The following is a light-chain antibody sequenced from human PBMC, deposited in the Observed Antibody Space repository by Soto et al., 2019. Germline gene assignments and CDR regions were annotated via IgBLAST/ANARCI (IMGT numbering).Light chain of an antibody. V-gene: IGLV1-47*01. CDR1: SSNIGSNY. Sequence: QSVLTQPPSASGTPGQRVTISCSGSSSNIGSNYVYWYQQLPGTAPKLLIYRDNQRPSGVPHRFSGSKSGTSASLTISGHRSEIEADYYGASGDDVVSGSYVFEVGTKVP. CDR3: ASGDDVVSGSYV. J-gene: IGLJ1*01. CDR2: RDN.